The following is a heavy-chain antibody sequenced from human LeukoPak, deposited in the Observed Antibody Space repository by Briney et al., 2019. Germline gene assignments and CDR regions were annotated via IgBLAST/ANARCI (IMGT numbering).Heavy chain of an antibody. CDR1: GITFSNYA. V-gene: IGHV3-23*01. J-gene: IGHJ4*02. CDR3: VRIQLWRFFDY. CDR2: ISSSGGST. D-gene: IGHD5-18*01. Sequence: GGSLRLSCPASGITFSNYAMTWVRQAPGKGLEWVSAISSSGGSTYYADSVKGRFTISRDNSKNTLYLQMNSLRAEDTAVYYCVRIQLWRFFDYWGQGTLVTVSS.